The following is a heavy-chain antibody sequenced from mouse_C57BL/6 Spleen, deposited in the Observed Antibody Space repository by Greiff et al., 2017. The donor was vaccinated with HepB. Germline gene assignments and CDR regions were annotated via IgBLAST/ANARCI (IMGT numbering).Heavy chain of an antibody. V-gene: IGHV1-69*01. Sequence: QVQLKESGAELVMPGASVKLSCKASGYTFTSYWMHWVKQRPGQGLEWIGEIDPSDSYTNYNQKFKGKSTLTVDKSSSTAYMQLSSLTSEDSAVYYCARWEVTTDYAMDYWGQGTSVTVSS. J-gene: IGHJ4*01. CDR1: GYTFTSYW. CDR2: IDPSDSYT. D-gene: IGHD2-2*01. CDR3: ARWEVTTDYAMDY.